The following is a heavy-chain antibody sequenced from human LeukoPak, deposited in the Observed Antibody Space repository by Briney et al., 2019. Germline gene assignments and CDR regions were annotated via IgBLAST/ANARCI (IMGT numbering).Heavy chain of an antibody. CDR2: IYYSGST. CDR3: ARHVKVRGVFDY. Sequence: KTSETLSLTCTVSGGSISSYYWSWIRQPPGKGLEWIGYIYYSGSTNYNPSLKSRVTISVDTSKNQFSLKLSSVTAADTAVYYCARHVKVRGVFDYWGQGTLVTVSS. D-gene: IGHD3-10*01. V-gene: IGHV4-59*08. CDR1: GGSISSYY. J-gene: IGHJ4*02.